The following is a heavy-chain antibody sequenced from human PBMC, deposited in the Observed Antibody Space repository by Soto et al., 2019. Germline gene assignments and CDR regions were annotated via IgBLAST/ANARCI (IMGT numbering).Heavy chain of an antibody. D-gene: IGHD3-10*01. CDR1: GFTFSSYG. CDR3: AKGGHLGSGNYYNPYYFDY. V-gene: IGHV3-30*18. CDR2: ISYDGSNK. Sequence: QVQLVESGGGVVQPGRSLRLSCAASGFTFSSYGMHWVRQAPGKGLEWVAVISYDGSNKYYADSVKGRFTISRDKSKNTLYLQMNSLRAEDTAVYYCAKGGHLGSGNYYNPYYFDYWGQGTLVTVSS. J-gene: IGHJ4*02.